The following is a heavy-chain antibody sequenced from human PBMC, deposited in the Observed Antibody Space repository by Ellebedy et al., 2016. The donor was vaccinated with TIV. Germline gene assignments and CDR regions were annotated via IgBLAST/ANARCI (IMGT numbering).Heavy chain of an antibody. CDR3: ARDTRFIDQQHNWFDP. CDR2: ISSSGTPI. V-gene: IGHV3-11*01. Sequence: GGSLRLSCAASGFIFSDYYMTWIRQAPGKGLEWISYISSSGTPIYSADSVRGRFTISRDNAKNSLELQINSLRADDTAVYYCARDTRFIDQQHNWFDPWGQGTQVTVSS. CDR1: GFIFSDYY. J-gene: IGHJ5*02. D-gene: IGHD6-13*01.